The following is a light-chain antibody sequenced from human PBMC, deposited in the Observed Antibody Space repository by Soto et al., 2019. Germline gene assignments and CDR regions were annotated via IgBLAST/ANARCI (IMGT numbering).Light chain of an antibody. V-gene: IGLV2-14*01. Sequence: QSVLTQPASVSGSDGQSITISCTGTSGDVGDYNFVSWYQQRPGKAPKLMIYEVSNRPSGVSNRFSGSKSGTTASLTISGLQGDDEADYYCSSYAGTTNVFGTGTKVTVL. CDR3: SSYAGTTNV. CDR1: SGDVGDYNF. CDR2: EVS. J-gene: IGLJ1*01.